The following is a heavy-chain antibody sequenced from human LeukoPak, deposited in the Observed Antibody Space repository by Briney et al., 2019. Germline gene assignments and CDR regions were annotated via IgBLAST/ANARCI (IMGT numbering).Heavy chain of an antibody. V-gene: IGHV3-23*01. J-gene: IGHJ4*02. D-gene: IGHD6-19*01. Sequence: PGGSLRLSCAASGFTFSSYGMHWVRQAPGKGLEWVSAISASGGSTYYADSVKGRFTISRDNSKNTLYLQMSSLRAEDTAVYYCAKAMAGSTYYFDSWGQGTLVTVSS. CDR2: ISASGGST. CDR3: AKAMAGSTYYFDS. CDR1: GFTFSSYG.